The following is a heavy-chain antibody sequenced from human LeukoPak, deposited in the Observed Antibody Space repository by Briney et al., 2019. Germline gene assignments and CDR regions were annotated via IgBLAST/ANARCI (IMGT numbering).Heavy chain of an antibody. CDR1: GFTLGDYA. Sequence: GGSLRLPCAASGFTLGDYAMHWVRQAPGKGLEWVAVISYDGSNKYYADSVKGRFTISRDNSKNTLFLQMNSLRAEDSAVYYCAREDYYFDYWGQGTLVTVSS. CDR3: AREDYYFDY. D-gene: IGHD3/OR15-3a*01. CDR2: ISYDGSNK. V-gene: IGHV3-30*04. J-gene: IGHJ4*02.